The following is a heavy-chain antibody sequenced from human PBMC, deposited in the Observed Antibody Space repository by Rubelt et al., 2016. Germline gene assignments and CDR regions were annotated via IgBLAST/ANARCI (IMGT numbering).Heavy chain of an antibody. J-gene: IGHJ4*02. CDR1: GDSISSSSYY. CDR3: AREGGYQSPFDY. V-gene: IGHV4-61*05. D-gene: IGHD3-22*01. CDR2: IYYSGST. Sequence: QLQLQESGPGLVRPSETLSLTCTVSGDSISSSSYYWGWIRQPPGNGLEWIGNIYYSGSTNYNPSLKSRVTIAVDTSKNQVSLKLSSVTAADTAVYYCAREGGYQSPFDYWGQGALVTVSS.